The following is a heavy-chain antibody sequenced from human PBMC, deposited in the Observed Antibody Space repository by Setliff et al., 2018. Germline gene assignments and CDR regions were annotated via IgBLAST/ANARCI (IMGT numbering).Heavy chain of an antibody. CDR3: ARGAQWGIPKYFDY. D-gene: IGHD2-21*01. Sequence: GGSLRLSCAASGVTFSRHAMHWVRQAPGKGLEWVAVMSNDGSDKNYADSVKGRFTISRDNSKNTLYLQMNSLRAEDAAVYYCARGAQWGIPKYFDYWGQGTLVTVSS. CDR1: GVTFSRHA. V-gene: IGHV3-30*07. J-gene: IGHJ4*02. CDR2: MSNDGSDK.